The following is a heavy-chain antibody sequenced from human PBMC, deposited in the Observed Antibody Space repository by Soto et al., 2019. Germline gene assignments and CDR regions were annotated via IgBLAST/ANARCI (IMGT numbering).Heavy chain of an antibody. V-gene: IGHV3-30*18. J-gene: IGHJ4*02. CDR1: GFTFSSYG. Sequence: SLRLSCAASGFTFSSYGMHWVRQAPGKGLEWVAVISYDGSNKYYADSVKGRFTISRDNSKNTLYLQMNSLRAEDTAVYYCAKGKWELLAYFDYWGQGTLVTVSS. CDR3: AKGKWELLAYFDY. D-gene: IGHD1-26*01. CDR2: ISYDGSNK.